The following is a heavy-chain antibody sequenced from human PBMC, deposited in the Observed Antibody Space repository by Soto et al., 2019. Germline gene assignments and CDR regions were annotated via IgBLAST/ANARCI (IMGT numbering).Heavy chain of an antibody. J-gene: IGHJ3*02. CDR1: GFTVSSNY. CDR3: ARDGRYCTNGVCSGPDAFDI. CDR2: IYSGGST. D-gene: IGHD2-8*01. V-gene: IGHV3-66*01. Sequence: GGSLRLSCAASGFTVSSNYMSWVRQAPGKGLEWVSVIYSGGSTYYADSVKGRFTISRDNSKNTLYLQMNSLRAEDTAVYYCARDGRYCTNGVCSGPDAFDIWGQGTMVTVSS.